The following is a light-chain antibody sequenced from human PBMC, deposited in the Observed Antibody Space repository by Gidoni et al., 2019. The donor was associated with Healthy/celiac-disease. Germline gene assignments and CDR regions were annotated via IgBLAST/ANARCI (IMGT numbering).Light chain of an antibody. CDR1: QMVSSSD. J-gene: IGKJ1*01. V-gene: IGKV3-20*01. CDR3: QQYGSSPRT. Sequence: IVLTQSPGTLSLYPGDRAILSRRASQMVSSSDLAWYQQKPGQAPRLLIYGASSRATGIPDRFSGSGSGADFTLTISRLEAEDFAVYYCQQYGSSPRTFGQGTKLEIK. CDR2: GAS.